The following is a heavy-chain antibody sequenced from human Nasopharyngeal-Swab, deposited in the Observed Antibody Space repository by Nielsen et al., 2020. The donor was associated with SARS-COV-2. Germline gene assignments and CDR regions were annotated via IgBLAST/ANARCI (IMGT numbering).Heavy chain of an antibody. CDR1: GASFSVYD. CDR3: ARNEFRSGYYGTAEYYGLDV. J-gene: IGHJ6*02. Sequence: SETLSLTCAVYGASFSVYDWSWIRQSPGKGLEWIGSLYYSGSAYYNPSLKSRVTISVDTSKNQFSLKLTSVTAADTAVYYCARNEFRSGYYGTAEYYGLDVWGQGTTVTVSS. D-gene: IGHD3-3*01. CDR2: LYYSGSA. V-gene: IGHV4-34*01.